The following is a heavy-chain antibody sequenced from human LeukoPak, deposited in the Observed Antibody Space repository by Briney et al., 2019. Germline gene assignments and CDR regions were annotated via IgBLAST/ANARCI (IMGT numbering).Heavy chain of an antibody. V-gene: IGHV1-2*02. CDR3: AREPVTGTLNFFDP. Sequence: ASVKVSCKASGYTFTDYYLHWVRQAPGQXLEWMGWIKPNSGGTNYAHKFQGRVTMTRDTSLNTAYMELNRLISDDTAVYYCAREPVTGTLNFFDPWGQGALVTVTS. CDR2: IKPNSGGT. D-gene: IGHD6-19*01. J-gene: IGHJ5*02. CDR1: GYTFTDYY.